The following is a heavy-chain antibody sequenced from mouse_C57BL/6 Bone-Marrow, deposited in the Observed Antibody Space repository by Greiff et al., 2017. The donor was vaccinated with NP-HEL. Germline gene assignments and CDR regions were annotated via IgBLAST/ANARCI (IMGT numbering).Heavy chain of an antibody. Sequence: VQRVESGAELVRPGTSVKMSCKASGYTFTNYWIGWAKQRPGHGLEWIGDIYPGGGYTNYNEKFKGKATLTADKSSSTAYMQFSSLTSEDSAIYYCAVYYGSSPFAYWGQGTLVTVSA. CDR3: AVYYGSSPFAY. D-gene: IGHD1-1*01. J-gene: IGHJ3*01. V-gene: IGHV1-63*01. CDR1: GYTFTNYW. CDR2: IYPGGGYT.